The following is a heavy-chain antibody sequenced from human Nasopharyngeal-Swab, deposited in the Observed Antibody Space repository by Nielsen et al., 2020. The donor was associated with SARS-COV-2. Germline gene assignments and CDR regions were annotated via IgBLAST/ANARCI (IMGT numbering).Heavy chain of an antibody. CDR3: ARGGSYFTSGMDV. J-gene: IGHJ6*02. V-gene: IGHV4-61*02. Sequence: SCTVSGGSISSSSYYWGWIRQPAGKGLEWIGRIYTSGSTNYNPSLKSRVTMSVDTSKNQFSLKLSSVTAADTAVYYCARGGSYFTSGMDVWGQGTTVTVSS. CDR2: IYTSGST. CDR1: GGSISSSSYY. D-gene: IGHD1-26*01.